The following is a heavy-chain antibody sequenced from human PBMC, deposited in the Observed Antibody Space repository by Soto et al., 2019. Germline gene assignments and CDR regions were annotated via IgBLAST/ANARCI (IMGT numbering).Heavy chain of an antibody. CDR2: INTDGSGT. V-gene: IGHV3-74*01. CDR3: ARGAYSFDI. D-gene: IGHD2-21*01. Sequence: GGSLRLSCAASGFTFSSDWMHWVRQAPGKGLVWVSRINTDGSGTNYADSVKGRCTISRDNAKNTPYLQMNSLRAEDTAVYYCARGAYSFDIGGQGTMVTVSS. J-gene: IGHJ3*02. CDR1: GFTFSSDW.